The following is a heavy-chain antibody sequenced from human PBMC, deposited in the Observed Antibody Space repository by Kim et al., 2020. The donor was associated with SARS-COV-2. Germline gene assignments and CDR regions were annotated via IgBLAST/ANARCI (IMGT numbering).Heavy chain of an antibody. D-gene: IGHD3-10*01. J-gene: IGHJ5*02. CDR2: INHSGST. CDR3: ARATYYYGSGSYYWFDP. CDR1: GGSFSGYY. Sequence: SETLSLTCAVYGGSFSGYYWSWIRQPPGKGLEWIGEINHSGSTNYNPSLKSRVTISVDTSKNQFSLKLSSVIAADTAVYYCARATYYYGSGSYYWFDPWG. V-gene: IGHV4-34*01.